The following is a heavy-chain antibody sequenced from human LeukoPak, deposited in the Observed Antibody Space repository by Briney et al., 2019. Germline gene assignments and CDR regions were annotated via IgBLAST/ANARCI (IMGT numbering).Heavy chain of an antibody. CDR3: ARGRIEDYVGFDP. J-gene: IGHJ5*02. D-gene: IGHD3-10*02. Sequence: ASVKVSCKASGGTFSSYAISWVRQAPGQGLEWMGGIIPIFGTANYAQKFQGRVTIATDESTSTAYMELSSLRSEDTAVYYCARGRIEDYVGFDPWGQGTLVTVSS. CDR1: GGTFSSYA. CDR2: IIPIFGTA. V-gene: IGHV1-69*05.